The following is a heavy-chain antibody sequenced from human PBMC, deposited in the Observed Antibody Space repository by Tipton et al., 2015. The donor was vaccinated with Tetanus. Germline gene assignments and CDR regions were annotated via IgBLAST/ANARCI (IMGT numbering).Heavy chain of an antibody. CDR1: GFPFSSHW. CDR2: IDSDGSSI. Sequence: SLRLSCAASGFPFSSHWMHWVRQAPGKGLVWVARIDSDGSSIRYADSVKGRFTISRDNAKNTLYLQMNSLRAEDTAVYYCASPRASDLSYYFDYWGQGTLVTVSS. CDR3: ASPRASDLSYYFDY. D-gene: IGHD2-21*02. V-gene: IGHV3-74*01. J-gene: IGHJ4*02.